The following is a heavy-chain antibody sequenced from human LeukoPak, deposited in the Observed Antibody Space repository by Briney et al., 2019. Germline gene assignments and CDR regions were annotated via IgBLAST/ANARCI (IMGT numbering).Heavy chain of an antibody. D-gene: IGHD3-3*01. CDR1: GYTFTSYD. CDR3: ARGSATIFGVLVDP. Sequence: ASVKVSCKASGYTFTSYDINWVRQATGQGLEWMGWMNPNSGNTGYAQKFQGRVTITRNTSISTAYMELSSLRSEDTAVYYCARGSATIFGVLVDPWGQGTLVTVSS. V-gene: IGHV1-8*03. J-gene: IGHJ5*02. CDR2: MNPNSGNT.